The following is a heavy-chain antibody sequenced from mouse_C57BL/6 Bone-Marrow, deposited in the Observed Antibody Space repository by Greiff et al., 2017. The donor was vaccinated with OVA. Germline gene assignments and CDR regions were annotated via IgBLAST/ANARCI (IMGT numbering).Heavy chain of an antibody. CDR1: GYAFSSYW. V-gene: IGHV1-80*01. Sequence: QVQLQQSGAELVKPGASVKISCKASGYAFSSYWMNWVKQRPGKGLEWIGQIYPGDGDTNYNGKFKGNATLTADKSSSTAYMQLSSLTSEDSAVYFCARSRSNCHWYFDVWGTGTTVTVSS. CDR3: ARSRSNCHWYFDV. J-gene: IGHJ1*03. CDR2: IYPGDGDT. D-gene: IGHD2-5*01.